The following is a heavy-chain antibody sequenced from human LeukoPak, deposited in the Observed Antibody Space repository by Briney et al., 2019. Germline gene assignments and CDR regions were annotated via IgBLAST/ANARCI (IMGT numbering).Heavy chain of an antibody. CDR2: INAGNGNT. Sequence: GASVKVSCKASGYTFTSYAMHWVRQAPGQRLEWMGWINAGNGNTKYSQEFQGRVTITRDTSASTAYMELSSLRSEDMAVYYCAVGDYYYDTRFDYWGQGTLVTVSS. CDR1: GYTFTSYA. V-gene: IGHV1-3*03. CDR3: AVGDYYYDTRFDY. J-gene: IGHJ4*02. D-gene: IGHD3-22*01.